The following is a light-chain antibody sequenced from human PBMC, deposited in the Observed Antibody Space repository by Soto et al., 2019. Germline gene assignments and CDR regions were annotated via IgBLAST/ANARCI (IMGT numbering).Light chain of an antibody. Sequence: DIQMTQSPSTLSASVGDRVTITCRASHSIRSYLAWYHQIPGKAPKLLIHRASYLESGVPSRFSGSVSETDFTLAIGSLQPEESATYFCQLYYISPPAFGPGNK. J-gene: IGKJ3*01. CDR2: RAS. CDR3: QLYYISPPA. CDR1: HSIRSY. V-gene: IGKV1-5*03.